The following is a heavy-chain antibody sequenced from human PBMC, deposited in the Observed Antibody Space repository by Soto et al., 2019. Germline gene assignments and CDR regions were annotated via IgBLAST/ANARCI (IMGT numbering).Heavy chain of an antibody. V-gene: IGHV1-46*01. CDR2: INPFDGSR. D-gene: IGHD3-9*01. Sequence: GASVKVSCKASGYIFTSYYIHWVRQAPGQGLEWMGWINPFDGSRMFAQSFQGRVTMTRDTSTSTVYMEVSSLRSEDTAVYYCARPFTYYDILTGYSPGAFDIWGQGTMVTVSS. CDR1: GYIFTSYY. J-gene: IGHJ3*02. CDR3: ARPFTYYDILTGYSPGAFDI.